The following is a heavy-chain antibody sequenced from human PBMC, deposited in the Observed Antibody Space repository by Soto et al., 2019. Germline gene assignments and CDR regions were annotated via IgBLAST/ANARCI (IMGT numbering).Heavy chain of an antibody. CDR3: ARDFFYGPNWFDP. J-gene: IGHJ5*02. Sequence: GGSLRLSCAASGFTISSYSMNWVRQAPGKGLEWVSSISSSSSYIYYADSVKGRFTISRDNAKNSLYLQMNSLRAEDTAVYYCARDFFYGPNWFDPWGQGTLVTVSS. D-gene: IGHD3-10*01. CDR2: ISSSSSYI. V-gene: IGHV3-21*01. CDR1: GFTISSYS.